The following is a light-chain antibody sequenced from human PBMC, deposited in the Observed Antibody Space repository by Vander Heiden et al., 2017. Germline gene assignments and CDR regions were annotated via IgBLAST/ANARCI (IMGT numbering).Light chain of an antibody. CDR1: ENIVRW. Sequence: DIQVTQSPSTLSASVGDTVTITCRASENIVRWLAWYQQQPGKAPKLLIYDASSLERGVPSRFSGSGFGTEFTLTISSLEPDDFATYYCQQDNGYFKTFGQGTKLEIK. CDR2: DAS. V-gene: IGKV1-5*01. CDR3: QQDNGYFKT. J-gene: IGKJ2*01.